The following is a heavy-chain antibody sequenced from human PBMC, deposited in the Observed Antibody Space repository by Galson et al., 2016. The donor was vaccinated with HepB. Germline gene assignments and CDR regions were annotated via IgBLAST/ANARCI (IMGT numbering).Heavy chain of an antibody. V-gene: IGHV5-51*01. CDR1: GSTFTDYW. J-gene: IGHJ4*02. D-gene: IGHD6-19*01. CDR3: ARVMGQWLPYF. Sequence: QSGAEVTKPGESLKISCATSGSTFTDYWIGCVRQLPGKGLEWMGITYPRESDTRYSPSFHGQATISADKSISTLYLHWSSLKASDTAMYYCARVMGQWLPYFWGQGTLVTVTS. CDR2: TYPRESDT.